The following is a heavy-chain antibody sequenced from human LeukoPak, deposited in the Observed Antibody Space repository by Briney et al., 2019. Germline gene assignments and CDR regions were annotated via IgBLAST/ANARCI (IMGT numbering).Heavy chain of an antibody. D-gene: IGHD5-12*01. CDR2: IKSKADGGTT. CDR3: ATNSDYKGLFAY. CDR1: GFTFSNAW. V-gene: IGHV3-15*01. J-gene: IGHJ4*02. Sequence: GGSLRLSCAASGFTFSNAWMSWVRQAPGKGLEWVGRIKSKADGGTTDYAAPVKGRFTISRDDSENTLYLQMNSLKTEDTAVYYCATNSDYKGLFAYWGQGSLVTVSS.